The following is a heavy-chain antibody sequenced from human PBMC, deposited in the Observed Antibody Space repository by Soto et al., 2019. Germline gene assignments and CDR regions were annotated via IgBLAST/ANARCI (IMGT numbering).Heavy chain of an antibody. V-gene: IGHV4-59*01. CDR2: IYYSGST. J-gene: IGHJ4*02. Sequence: LETLSLTCSVAGGSSSRYCWSWIRQPPGKGLEWIGYIYYSGSTNYNPSLKSRVTISVDTSKNQFSLKLSSVTAADTAVYYCARDLLVDSSGSYLDYWGQGPLVTVSP. CDR1: GGSSSRYC. D-gene: IGHD3-22*01. CDR3: ARDLLVDSSGSYLDY.